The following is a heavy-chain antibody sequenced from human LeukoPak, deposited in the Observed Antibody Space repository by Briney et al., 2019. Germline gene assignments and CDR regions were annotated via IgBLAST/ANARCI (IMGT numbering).Heavy chain of an antibody. V-gene: IGHV5-51*01. CDR3: ARYGSSGWYIGFSEYFQH. J-gene: IGHJ1*01. CDR1: GYSFTYYW. D-gene: IGHD6-19*01. Sequence: GESLKISCQGSGYSFTYYWIGWVRQMPGKGLEWMGIIYPGDSDTRYSPSFQGQVTISADKSISTAYLQWSSLKASDTAMYYCARYGSSGWYIGFSEYFQHWGQGTLVTVSS. CDR2: IYPGDSDT.